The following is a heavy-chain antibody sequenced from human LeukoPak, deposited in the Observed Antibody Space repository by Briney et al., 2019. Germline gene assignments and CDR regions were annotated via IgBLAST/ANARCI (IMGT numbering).Heavy chain of an antibody. Sequence: SETLSITCTVSGGSISSSSYYWGWIRQPPGKGLEWIGSIYYSGSTYYNPSLKSRVTISVDTSKNQFSLKLSSVTAADTAVYYCAREKQWLAHRRGGFDYWGQGTLVTVSS. D-gene: IGHD6-19*01. CDR1: GGSISSSSYY. J-gene: IGHJ4*02. V-gene: IGHV4-39*02. CDR3: AREKQWLAHRRGGFDY. CDR2: IYYSGST.